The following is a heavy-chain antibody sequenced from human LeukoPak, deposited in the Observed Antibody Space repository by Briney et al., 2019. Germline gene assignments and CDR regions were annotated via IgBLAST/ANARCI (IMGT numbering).Heavy chain of an antibody. V-gene: IGHV1-69*01. CDR3: AARISPPPLFDY. Sequence: SVKVSCKASGGTFSSYAISWVRQAPGQGLEWMGGIIPIFGTANYAQKFQGRVTITADESTSTAYMELSSLRSEDTAVYYCAARISPPPLFDYWGQGTLVTVSS. CDR1: GGTFSSYA. J-gene: IGHJ4*02. D-gene: IGHD2/OR15-2a*01. CDR2: IIPIFGTA.